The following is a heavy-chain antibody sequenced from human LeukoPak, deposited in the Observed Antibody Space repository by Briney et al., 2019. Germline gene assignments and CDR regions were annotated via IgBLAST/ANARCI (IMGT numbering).Heavy chain of an antibody. V-gene: IGHV3-30*18. CDR3: AKNRGAGSHYYYHMNV. CDR2: ISYDGSNK. Sequence: HPGGSLRLSCAASGFTFSSYGMHWVRQAPGKGLEWVVVISYDGSNKYYADSVKGRFTISRDNSKNTLYLQMNSLRVEDTAVYYCAKNRGAGSHYYYHMNVWGKGTTVTVSS. CDR1: GFTFSSYG. D-gene: IGHD1-26*01. J-gene: IGHJ6*03.